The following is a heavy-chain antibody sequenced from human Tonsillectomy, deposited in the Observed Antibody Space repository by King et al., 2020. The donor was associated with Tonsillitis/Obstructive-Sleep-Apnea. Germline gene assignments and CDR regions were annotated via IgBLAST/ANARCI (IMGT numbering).Heavy chain of an antibody. V-gene: IGHV3-13*01. CDR3: ARSHCINSNCFYDAFDV. Sequence: VQLVESGGGLVQPGGSLRLSCAASGFMFSDYDMHWVRQRPGKGLEWVAAVGTAGDTYYPDSVKGRFIISRDNATNSLRLQMYSLRAGDTAVYYCARSHCINSNCFYDAFDVWGQGTLVTVSS. J-gene: IGHJ3*01. CDR2: VGTAGDT. D-gene: IGHD3-16*01. CDR1: GFMFSDYD.